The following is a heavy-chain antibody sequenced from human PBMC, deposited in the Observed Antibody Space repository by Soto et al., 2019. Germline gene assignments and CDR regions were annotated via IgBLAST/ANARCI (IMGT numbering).Heavy chain of an antibody. CDR2: ISYDGSNK. CDR1: GFTFSSYG. CDR3: ARENYYDFWSGFDY. J-gene: IGHJ4*02. V-gene: IGHV3-30*03. Sequence: GGSLRLSCAASGFTFSSYGMHWVRQAPGKGLEWVAVISYDGSNKYYADSVKGRFTISRDNSKNTLYLQMNSLRAEDTAVYYCARENYYDFWSGFDYWGQGTLVTVSS. D-gene: IGHD3-3*01.